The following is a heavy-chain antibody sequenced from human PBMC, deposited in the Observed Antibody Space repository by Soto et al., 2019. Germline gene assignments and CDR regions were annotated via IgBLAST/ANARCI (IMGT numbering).Heavy chain of an antibody. V-gene: IGHV4-39*07. CDR1: GGSISSSSYY. J-gene: IGHJ5*02. CDR3: ARAPPSGGFDP. Sequence: SETLSLTCTVSGGSISSSSYYWGWIRQPPGKGLEWIGSIYYSGSTYYNPSLKSRVTISVDTSKNQFSLKLNSVTAADTAVYYCARAPPSGGFDPWGQGTLVTVSS. CDR2: IYYSGST. D-gene: IGHD3-10*01.